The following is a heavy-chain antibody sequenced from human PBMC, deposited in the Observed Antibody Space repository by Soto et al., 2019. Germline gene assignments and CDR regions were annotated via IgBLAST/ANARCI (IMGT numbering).Heavy chain of an antibody. J-gene: IGHJ6*02. V-gene: IGHV3-23*01. CDR1: GFTFSSYA. CDR2: ISGSGTST. Sequence: EVQLLESEGGLVQPGGSLRLSCAVSGFTFSSYAMSWVRQAPGKGLEWVSTISGSGTSTYYAESVKGRFTVFRDNSKNTLYLQMNSLRAEDTAVYHCAKDVRNDFWSGFYVWGQGTTVTVSS. D-gene: IGHD3-3*01. CDR3: AKDVRNDFWSGFYV.